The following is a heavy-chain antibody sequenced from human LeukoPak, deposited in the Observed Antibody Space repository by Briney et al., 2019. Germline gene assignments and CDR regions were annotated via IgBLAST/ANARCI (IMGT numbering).Heavy chain of an antibody. V-gene: IGHV4-61*02. CDR2: ISKTGST. CDR1: SGSISSGSYY. J-gene: IGHJ3*02. Sequence: SETLSLTCTVSSGSISSGSYYWSWIRQPAGKELEWIGRISKTGSTSYNPSLMSRVTMSVDTSKNQFSLKLTSVTAADTAVYYCARGPYKYDGSGAFDIWGQGTMVTVSS. CDR3: ARGPYKYDGSGAFDI. D-gene: IGHD3-22*01.